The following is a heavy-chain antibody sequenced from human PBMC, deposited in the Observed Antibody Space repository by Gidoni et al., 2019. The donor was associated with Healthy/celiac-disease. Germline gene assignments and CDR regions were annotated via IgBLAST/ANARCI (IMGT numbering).Heavy chain of an antibody. CDR3: ASIVVVPADYYYYGMDV. CDR1: GGSFSGYY. Sequence: QVQLQQWGAGLLKLSETLSLTCAVYGGSFSGYYWSWIRQPPGKGLEWIGEINHSGSTNYNPSLKSRVTISVDTSKNQFSLKLSSVTAADTAVYYCASIVVVPADYYYYGMDVWGKGTTVTVSS. CDR2: INHSGST. D-gene: IGHD2-2*01. V-gene: IGHV4-34*01. J-gene: IGHJ6*04.